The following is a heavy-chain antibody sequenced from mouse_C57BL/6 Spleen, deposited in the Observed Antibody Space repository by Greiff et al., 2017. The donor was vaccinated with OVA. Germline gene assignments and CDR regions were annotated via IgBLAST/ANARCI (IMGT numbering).Heavy chain of an antibody. D-gene: IGHD1-1*01. V-gene: IGHV3-8*01. CDR3: AVGRGSSYDWYFDV. CDR1: GYSITSDY. Sequence: EVQGVESGPGLAKPSQTLSLTCSVTGYSITSDYWNWIRKFPGNKLEYMGYISYSGSTYYNPSLKSRISITRDTSKNQYYLQLHSVTTEDTATYYCAVGRGSSYDWYFDVWGTGTTVTVSS. J-gene: IGHJ1*03. CDR2: ISYSGST.